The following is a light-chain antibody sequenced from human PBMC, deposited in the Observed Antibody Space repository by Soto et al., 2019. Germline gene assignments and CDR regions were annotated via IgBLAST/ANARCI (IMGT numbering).Light chain of an antibody. Sequence: EIVLTQSPDTLSLSPGERATLSCRASQIVNNDYLAWYQQKPGQAPRLLIYGASTRPGGIPDKFSGSGSGTDFTFTINRLEPEDCAVYYCQQYCRSPYTFAQGPKLEI. V-gene: IGKV3-20*01. CDR3: QQYCRSPYT. CDR1: QIVNNDY. CDR2: GAS. J-gene: IGKJ2*01.